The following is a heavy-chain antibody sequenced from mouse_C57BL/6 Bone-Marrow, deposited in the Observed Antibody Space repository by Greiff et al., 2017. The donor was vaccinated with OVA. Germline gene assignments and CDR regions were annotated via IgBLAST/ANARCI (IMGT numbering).Heavy chain of an antibody. D-gene: IGHD2-3*01. J-gene: IGHJ2*01. CDR3: AKGYSLVY. Sequence: DVMLVESGGGLVKPGGSLKLSCAASGFTFSSYAMSWVRQTPEKRLEWVATISDGGSYTYYPDNVKGRFTISRDNAKNNLYLQMSHLKSEDTAMYYCAKGYSLVYWGQGTTLTVSS. V-gene: IGHV5-4*03. CDR2: ISDGGSYT. CDR1: GFTFSSYA.